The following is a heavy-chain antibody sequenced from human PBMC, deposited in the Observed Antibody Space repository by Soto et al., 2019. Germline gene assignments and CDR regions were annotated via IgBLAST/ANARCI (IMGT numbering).Heavy chain of an antibody. V-gene: IGHV4-59*01. CDR3: ARGYYYYPN. Sequence: SETLSLTCTVSGDSISNYHWSWIRQPPGKGLEWIGYGYYSGSTNYNPSLKSRVTISVDTSKNQFSLKLSSATAADTAVYYCARGYYYYPNWGQGTLVTVSS. CDR1: GDSISNYH. J-gene: IGHJ4*02. D-gene: IGHD3-22*01. CDR2: GYYSGST.